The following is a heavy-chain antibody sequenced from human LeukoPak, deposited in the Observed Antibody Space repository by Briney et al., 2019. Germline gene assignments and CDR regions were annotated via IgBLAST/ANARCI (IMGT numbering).Heavy chain of an antibody. J-gene: IGHJ4*02. CDR1: GYTFTSYD. CDR2: MKPNNGDT. D-gene: IGHD4-11*01. CDR3: ARGPPEKTYSDY. V-gene: IGHV1-8*01. Sequence: ASVTVSCKASGYTFTSYDINWVRQAPGQGLEWMGWMKPNNGDTGYAQKFQGRVTMTRNTAINTAYLDLNSLTSEATAVYFCARGPPEKTYSDYWGQGTLVTVSS.